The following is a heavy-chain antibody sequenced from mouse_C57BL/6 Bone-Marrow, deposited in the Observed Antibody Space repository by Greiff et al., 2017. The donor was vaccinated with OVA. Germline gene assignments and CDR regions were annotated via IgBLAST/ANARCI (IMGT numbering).Heavy chain of an antibody. CDR1: GYTFTSYW. CDR2: IDPNSGGT. V-gene: IGHV1-72*01. D-gene: IGHD1-1*01. J-gene: IGHJ4*01. Sequence: LQQPGAELVKPGASVKLSCKASGYTFTSYWMHWVKQRPGRGLEWIGRIDPNSGGTKYNEKFKSKATLTVDKPSSTAYMQLSSLTSEDSAVYYCARRYGSSSYYAMDYWGQGTSVTVSS. CDR3: ARRYGSSSYYAMDY.